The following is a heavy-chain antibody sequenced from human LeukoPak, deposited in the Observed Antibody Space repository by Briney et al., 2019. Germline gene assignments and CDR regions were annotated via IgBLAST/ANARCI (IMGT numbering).Heavy chain of an antibody. V-gene: IGHV3-11*04. J-gene: IGHJ4*02. CDR2: ISSSSSTI. Sequence: LSLTCAVYGGSFSGYYWSWIRQAPGKGLEWVSYISSSSSTIYYADSVKGRFTISRDNAKNSLYLQMNSLRAEDTAVYYCASYGDYVVWGQGTLVTVSS. CDR1: GGSFSGYY. CDR3: ASYGDYVV. D-gene: IGHD4-17*01.